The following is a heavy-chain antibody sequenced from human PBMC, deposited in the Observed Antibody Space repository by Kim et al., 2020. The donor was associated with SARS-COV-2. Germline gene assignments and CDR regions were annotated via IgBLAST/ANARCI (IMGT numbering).Heavy chain of an antibody. V-gene: IGHV3-21*01. J-gene: IGHJ3*02. D-gene: IGHD4-17*01. CDR3: ARDFALTTVAAADAFDI. CDR1: GFTFSSYS. Sequence: GGSLRLSCAASGFTFSSYSMNWVHQAPGKGLEWVSSISSSSSYIYYADSVKGRFTISRDNAKNSLYLQMNSLRAEDTAVYYCARDFALTTVAAADAFDIWGQGTMVTVSS. CDR2: ISSSSSYI.